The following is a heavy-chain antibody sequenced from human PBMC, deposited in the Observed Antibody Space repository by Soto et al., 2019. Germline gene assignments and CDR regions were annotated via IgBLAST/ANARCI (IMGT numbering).Heavy chain of an antibody. CDR2: IYHSGST. V-gene: IGHV4-30-2*01. CDR3: ARGSFVTHYYYYNMDV. CDR1: GGSISSGGYS. J-gene: IGHJ6*03. D-gene: IGHD2-21*02. Sequence: SETLSLTCAVSGGSISSGGYSWSWIRQPPGKGLEWIGYIYHSGSTYYNPSLKSRVTISVDRSKNQFSLKLSSVTAADTAVYYCARGSFVTHYYYYNMDVWGKGTPVTVSS.